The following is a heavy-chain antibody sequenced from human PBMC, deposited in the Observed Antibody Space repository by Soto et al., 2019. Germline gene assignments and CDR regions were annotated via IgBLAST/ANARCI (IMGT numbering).Heavy chain of an antibody. CDR2: IYYSGYT. CDR1: GGSISSYY. D-gene: IGHD3-3*01. CDR3: ARALFGGGTWFDP. Sequence: QVQLQESGPGLVKPSETLSLACPVSGGSISSYYWSWIRQPPGRGLEWIGYIYYSGYTNYNPSLQGRVTISVHTSKNQFSRKPGGVPAADTAVYDCARALFGGGTWFDPGGRGTLFTVSS. J-gene: IGHJ5*02. V-gene: IGHV4-59*01.